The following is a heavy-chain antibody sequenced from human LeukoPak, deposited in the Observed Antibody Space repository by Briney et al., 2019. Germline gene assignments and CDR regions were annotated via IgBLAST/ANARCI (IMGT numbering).Heavy chain of an antibody. Sequence: GGSLRLSCSASGFTFSSYSMNWVRQAPGKGLEWVSSMSINSGLKYHADSVKGRFTISRDNAKNSLYLQMNSLRAEDTAVYYCAREFEYRTSGAGYWGQGTLVTVSS. CDR1: GFTFSSYS. J-gene: IGHJ4*02. V-gene: IGHV3-21*01. D-gene: IGHD6-6*01. CDR2: MSINSGLK. CDR3: AREFEYRTSGAGY.